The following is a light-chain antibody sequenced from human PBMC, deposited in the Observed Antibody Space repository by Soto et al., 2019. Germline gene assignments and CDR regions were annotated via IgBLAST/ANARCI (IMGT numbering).Light chain of an antibody. CDR3: QSYDSSLGEV. CDR2: GNS. V-gene: IGLV1-40*01. Sequence: QSVLTQPPSVSWAPGQRVTISCTGSSSNIGAGYDVHWYQQLPGTAPKLLIYGNSNRPSGVPDRFSGSKSGTSASLAITGLQAEDEADYYCQSYDSSLGEVFGGGTKLTVL. CDR1: SSNIGAGYD. J-gene: IGLJ2*01.